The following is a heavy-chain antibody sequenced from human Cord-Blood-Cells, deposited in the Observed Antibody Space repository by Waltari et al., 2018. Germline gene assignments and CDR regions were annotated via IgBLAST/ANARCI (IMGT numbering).Heavy chain of an antibody. J-gene: IGHJ3*02. D-gene: IGHD1-26*01. CDR1: GYTLTELS. CDR3: ATNARWELLLQFRGDAFDI. Sequence: QVQLVQSGAEVKKPGASVKVSCKVSGYTLTELSMHWVRQAPGKGLEWMGGFDPEDGETIYAQKFQGRVTMTEDTSTDTAYMELSSLRSEDTAVYYCATNARWELLLQFRGDAFDIWGQGTMVTVSS. CDR2: FDPEDGET. V-gene: IGHV1-24*01.